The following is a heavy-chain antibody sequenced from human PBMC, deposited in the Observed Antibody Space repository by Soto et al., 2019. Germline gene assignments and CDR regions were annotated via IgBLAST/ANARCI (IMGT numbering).Heavy chain of an antibody. Sequence: QVQLVQSGAEVKKPGSSVKVSCKASGGTFSSYAISWVRQAPGQGLEWMGGIIPIFGTANYAQKFQGRVTITADESTSTDYMELSSLRSEDTAVYYCARQITIFGVVMNYYYGMDVWGQGTTVTVSS. D-gene: IGHD3-3*01. CDR2: IIPIFGTA. V-gene: IGHV1-69*12. CDR1: GGTFSSYA. CDR3: ARQITIFGVVMNYYYGMDV. J-gene: IGHJ6*02.